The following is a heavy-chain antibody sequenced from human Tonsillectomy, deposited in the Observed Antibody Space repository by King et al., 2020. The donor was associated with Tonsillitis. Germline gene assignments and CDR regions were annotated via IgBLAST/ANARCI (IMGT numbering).Heavy chain of an antibody. J-gene: IGHJ5*02. D-gene: IGHD2-15*01. CDR2: IFSNDEK. CDR3: ARVWWSGGSCYSMFYWFDP. V-gene: IGHV2-26*01. CDR1: GFSLSNARMG. Sequence: TLKESGPVLVKPTETLTLTCTVSGFSLSNARMGVSWIRQPPGKALEWLAHIFSNDEKSYSTSLKSRLTISKDTSKSQVVLTMTNMDPVDTATYYCARVWWSGGSCYSMFYWFDPWGQGTLVTVSS.